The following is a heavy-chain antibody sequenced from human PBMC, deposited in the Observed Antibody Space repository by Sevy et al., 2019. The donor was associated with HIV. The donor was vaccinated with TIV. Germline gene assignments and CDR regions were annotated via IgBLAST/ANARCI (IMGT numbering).Heavy chain of an antibody. CDR2: IKKDGSEK. CDR1: GFTFSGYA. J-gene: IGHJ6*02. Sequence: GGSLRLSCAASGFTFSGYAMHWVRQAPGKGLEWVANIKKDGSEKYYVDSVKGRFTISRDNAKNSLYLQMNSLRAEDTAVYFCARDCSSTTCLWGMDVWGQGTTVTVSS. CDR3: ARDCSSTTCLWGMDV. D-gene: IGHD2-2*01. V-gene: IGHV3-7*03.